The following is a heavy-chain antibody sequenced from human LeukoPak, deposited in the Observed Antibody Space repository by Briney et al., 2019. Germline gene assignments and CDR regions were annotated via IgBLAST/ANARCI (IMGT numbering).Heavy chain of an antibody. CDR1: GYTFSGHY. CDR2: IKPDSGAT. J-gene: IGHJ4*02. CDR3: ARPEYRYGYILDY. V-gene: IGHV1-2*02. D-gene: IGHD5-18*01. Sequence: ASVKVSCKASGYTFSGHYIHRVRQAPGQGLEWMGWIKPDSGATNYAQKFQGRVTMTRDTSISTAHMELSRLTSDDTAVYYCARPEYRYGYILDYWGQGTLVTVSS.